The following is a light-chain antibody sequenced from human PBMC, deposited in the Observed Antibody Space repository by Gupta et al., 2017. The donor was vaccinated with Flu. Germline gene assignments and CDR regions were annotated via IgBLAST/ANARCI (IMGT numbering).Light chain of an antibody. CDR1: QGISSW. Sequence: DIQMTQSPSSVSASVADRVTITCRSSQGISSWLAWYQQKPGKAPKLLIYAASMVQSGVLSRFSGSEPGTDFTLTVSSRQPKNFATYYCLQANSFPITFGRGTKVDIK. V-gene: IGKV1-12*01. CDR2: AAS. CDR3: LQANSFPIT. J-gene: IGKJ4*01.